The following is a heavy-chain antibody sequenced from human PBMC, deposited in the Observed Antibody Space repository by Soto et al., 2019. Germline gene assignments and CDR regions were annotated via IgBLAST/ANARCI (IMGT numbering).Heavy chain of an antibody. D-gene: IGHD2-15*01. J-gene: IGHJ4*02. CDR3: ARWWLTFDY. CDR2: ISYDGSNK. V-gene: IGHV3-30-3*01. Sequence: QVPLVESGGGVVQPGRSLRLSCAASGFTFSSYAMHWVRQAPGKGLEWVAVISYDGSNKYYADSVKGRFTISRDNSKNTLYLQMNSLRAEDTAVYYCARWWLTFDYWGQGTLVTVSS. CDR1: GFTFSSYA.